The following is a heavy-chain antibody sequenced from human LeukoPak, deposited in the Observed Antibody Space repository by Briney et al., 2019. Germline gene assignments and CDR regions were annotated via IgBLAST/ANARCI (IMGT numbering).Heavy chain of an antibody. D-gene: IGHD3-22*01. J-gene: IGHJ4*02. CDR2: ISAYNGDT. Sequence: ASVKVSCKASGGTFSSYAISWVRQAPGQGLEWMGWISAYNGDTMYAQNIQGGVTMTTDTSTNTAYMELGSLRSDDTAVYYCARERVRYYDSSGYLAYWGQGTLVTVSS. V-gene: IGHV1-18*01. CDR3: ARERVRYYDSSGYLAY. CDR1: GGTFSSYA.